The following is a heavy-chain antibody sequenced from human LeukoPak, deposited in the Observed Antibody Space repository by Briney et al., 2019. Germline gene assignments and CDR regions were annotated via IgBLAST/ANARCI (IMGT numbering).Heavy chain of an antibody. Sequence: GASVKVSCKASGYTFTGYYMHWVRQAPGQGLEWMGWINPNSGGTNYAQKFQGRVTMTRDTSISTAYMELSRLRSDDTAVYYCAIEVGASGELDDYWGQGTLVTVSS. D-gene: IGHD1-26*01. J-gene: IGHJ4*02. CDR3: AIEVGASGELDDY. CDR1: GYTFTGYY. V-gene: IGHV1-2*02. CDR2: INPNSGGT.